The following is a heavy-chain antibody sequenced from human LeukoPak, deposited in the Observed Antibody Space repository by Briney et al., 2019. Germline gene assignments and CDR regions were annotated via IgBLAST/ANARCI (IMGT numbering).Heavy chain of an antibody. Sequence: GGSLRLSCAASGFTFSSYGMHWVRQAPGKGLDWVAFIKSDGSNKYYADSVKGRITISRDNSKNTLYLQMNSLRSEDTAVYYCANFYYGSGTDPSCVTYWGQGTLVTVSP. CDR1: GFTFSSYG. V-gene: IGHV3-30*02. J-gene: IGHJ4*02. CDR3: ANFYYGSGTDPSCVTY. D-gene: IGHD3-10*01. CDR2: IKSDGSNK.